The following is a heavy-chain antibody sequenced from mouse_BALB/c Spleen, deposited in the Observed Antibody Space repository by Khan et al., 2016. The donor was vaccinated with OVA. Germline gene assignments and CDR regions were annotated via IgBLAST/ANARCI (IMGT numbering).Heavy chain of an antibody. V-gene: IGHV5-6*01. CDR1: GFTFSTYG. D-gene: IGHD1-1*01. CDR2: VSTGGTYT. J-gene: IGHJ3*01. Sequence: EVELVESGGDLVKPGGSLKLSCVASGFTFSTYGMSWVRQAPDKRLEWVATVSTGGTYTYYPDSVKGRFTISRDNAKNTLYLQMSGLRSEETARCCCTRVAYYYDSEGFAYWGQGTLVTVS. CDR3: TRVAYYYDSEGFAY.